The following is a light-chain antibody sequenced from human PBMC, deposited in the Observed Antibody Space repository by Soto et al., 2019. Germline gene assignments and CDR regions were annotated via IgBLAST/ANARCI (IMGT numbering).Light chain of an antibody. Sequence: QSVLTQPASVSGSPGQSVTISCTGTSSDFGSYKFVSWYQHHPGTAPKVIIYETSKRPSGVSDRFSGSKSGNTASLTISGLQAEDEADYYCFSFTSTNTHVFGSGTKVTVL. CDR2: ETS. CDR1: SSDFGSYKF. J-gene: IGLJ1*01. CDR3: FSFTSTNTHV. V-gene: IGLV2-23*01.